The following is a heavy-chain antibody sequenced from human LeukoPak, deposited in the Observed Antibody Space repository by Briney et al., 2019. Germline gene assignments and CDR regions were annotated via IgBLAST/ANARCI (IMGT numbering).Heavy chain of an antibody. Sequence: PSETLSLTCTVSGGSISSSIHYWGWIRQPPGKGLEWIGSIYYNGNSYYKQSLKSRVTISLDTSKNLLSLNLNSVTAADTAVYCCARDNRIGHFDYWGQGTLVTVSS. CDR1: GGSISSSIHY. CDR2: IYYNGNS. CDR3: ARDNRIGHFDY. V-gene: IGHV4-39*07. J-gene: IGHJ4*02.